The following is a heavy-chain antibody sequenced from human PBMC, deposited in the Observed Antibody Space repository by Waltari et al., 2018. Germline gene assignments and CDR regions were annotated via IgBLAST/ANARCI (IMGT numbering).Heavy chain of an antibody. D-gene: IGHD1-26*01. CDR3: ARGNLVGATRFFDY. CDR2: IRSKAYGGTT. Sequence: EVQLVESGGGLVQPGRSLRLSCTASGFTFGDYAMSWVRQAPGKGLEWVGFIRSKAYGGTTEYAASVKGRFTISRDDSKSIAYLQMNSLRAEDTAVYYCARGNLVGATRFFDYWGQGTLVTVSS. CDR1: GFTFGDYA. J-gene: IGHJ4*02. V-gene: IGHV3-49*04.